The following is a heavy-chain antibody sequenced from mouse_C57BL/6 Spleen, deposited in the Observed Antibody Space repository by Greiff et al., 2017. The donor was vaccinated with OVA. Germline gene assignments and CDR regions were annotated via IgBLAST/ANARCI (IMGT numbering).Heavy chain of an antibody. Sequence: QVQLQQSGAELVMPGASVKLSCKASGYTFTSYWMHWVKQRPGQGLEWIGEIDPSDSYTNYNQKFKGKSTLTVDKSSSTAYMQLSSLTSEDSAVYYCARAGGNYDAMDYWGQGTSVTVSS. V-gene: IGHV1-69*01. CDR3: ARAGGNYDAMDY. J-gene: IGHJ4*01. D-gene: IGHD2-1*01. CDR1: GYTFTSYW. CDR2: IDPSDSYT.